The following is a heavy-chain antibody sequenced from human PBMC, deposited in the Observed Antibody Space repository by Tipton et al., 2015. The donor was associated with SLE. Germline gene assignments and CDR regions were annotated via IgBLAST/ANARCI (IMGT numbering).Heavy chain of an antibody. D-gene: IGHD2-15*01. V-gene: IGHV3-23*01. CDR2: VTGGNDRI. CDR3: AKQPYSHYYMDV. Sequence: GSLRLSCAASGFTFSDCAMTWVRQAPGKGLEWVSTVTGGNDRIYYADSVKGRFTISSDFSKTTLYLQMNNLRAADTAVYFCAKQPYSHYYMDVWDKGTTVTVSS. CDR1: GFTFSDCA. J-gene: IGHJ6*03.